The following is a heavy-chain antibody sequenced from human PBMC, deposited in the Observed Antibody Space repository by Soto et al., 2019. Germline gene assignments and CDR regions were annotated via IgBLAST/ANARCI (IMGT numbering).Heavy chain of an antibody. J-gene: IGHJ4*02. CDR3: VRESEDLTSNFDY. Sequence: GGSLRLSCAASGFTFTRYSMNWVRQAPGKWLEWVSSISSTTNYIYYGDSMKGRFTISRDNAKNSLYLEMNSLRAEDTAVYYCVRESEDLTSNFDYWGQGTLVTVSS. V-gene: IGHV3-21*06. CDR2: ISSTTNYI. CDR1: GFTFTRYS.